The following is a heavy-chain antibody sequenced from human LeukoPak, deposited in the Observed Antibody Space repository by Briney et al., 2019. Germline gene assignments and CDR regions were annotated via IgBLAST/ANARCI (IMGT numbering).Heavy chain of an antibody. V-gene: IGHV3-33*01. CDR3: ARDMKQWLVQDWYFDL. J-gene: IGHJ2*01. CDR1: GFTFSSYG. Sequence: GGSLRLSCAASGFTFSSYGMHWVRQAPGKGLEWVAVIGYDGRNKYYADSVKGRFIISRDNSKNTLYLQMNILRAEDTAVYYCARDMKQWLVQDWYFDLWGRGTLVTVSS. D-gene: IGHD6-19*01. CDR2: IGYDGRNK.